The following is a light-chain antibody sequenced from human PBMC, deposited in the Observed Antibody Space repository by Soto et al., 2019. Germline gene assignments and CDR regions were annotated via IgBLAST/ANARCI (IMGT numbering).Light chain of an antibody. CDR1: SSYIGDYYY. CDR2: DVT. V-gene: IGLV2-14*01. CDR3: GSYTNSDTLEMV. Sequence: QSALTQPASVSGSPGQSITISCTGTSSYIGDYYYASWFQQHPGKAPKLMIYDVTARPQGVSYRFSGSMSGNTASLTISGLRPEDEADYYCGSYTNSDTLEMVFGGGTKLTVL. J-gene: IGLJ3*02.